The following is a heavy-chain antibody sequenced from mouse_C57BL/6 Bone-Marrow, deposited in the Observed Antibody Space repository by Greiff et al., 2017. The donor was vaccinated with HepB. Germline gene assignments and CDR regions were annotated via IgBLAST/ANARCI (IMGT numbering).Heavy chain of an antibody. CDR3: TTPYYAWFAY. D-gene: IGHD1-1*01. V-gene: IGHV14-4*01. Sequence: VQLQQSGAELVRPGASVKLSCTASGFNIKDDYMHWVKQRPEQGLEWIGWIDPENGDTEYASKFQGKATITADTSSNTAYLQLSSLTSEDTAVYYCTTPYYAWFAYWGQGTLGTVSA. CDR1: GFNIKDDY. CDR2: IDPENGDT. J-gene: IGHJ3*01.